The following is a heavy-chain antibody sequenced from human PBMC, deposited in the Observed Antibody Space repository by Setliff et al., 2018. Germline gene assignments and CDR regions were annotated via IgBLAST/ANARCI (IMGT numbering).Heavy chain of an antibody. CDR3: ATNVLVAGSSLDS. J-gene: IGHJ4*02. Sequence: GGSLRLSCAVSGFTFRNAWMSWVRQAPGKGLEWVGRIKSIDEGGTTDYPAPVKDRFTISRDDSKNTVYLQMRSLKGEDTALYYCATNVLVAGSSLDSWGQGSLVTVSS. CDR2: IKSIDEGGTT. V-gene: IGHV3-15*01. D-gene: IGHD2-8*02. CDR1: GFTFRNAW.